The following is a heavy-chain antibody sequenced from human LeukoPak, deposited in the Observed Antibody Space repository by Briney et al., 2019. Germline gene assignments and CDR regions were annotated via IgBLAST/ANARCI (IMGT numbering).Heavy chain of an antibody. D-gene: IGHD5-12*01. V-gene: IGHV3-21*01. Sequence: GGSLRLSCAASGFTFSSYSMNWVRQAPGKGLEWVSSISSSSSYIYYADSVKGRFTISRDNAKSSLYLQMNSLRAEDTAAYYCAREGVSGYGSYFDYWGQGTLVTVSP. CDR3: AREGVSGYGSYFDY. CDR1: GFTFSSYS. J-gene: IGHJ4*02. CDR2: ISSSSSYI.